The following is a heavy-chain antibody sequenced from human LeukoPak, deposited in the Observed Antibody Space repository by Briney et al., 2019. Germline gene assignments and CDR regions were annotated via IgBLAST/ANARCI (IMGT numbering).Heavy chain of an antibody. CDR3: AKIENRDYYGSGSYSTY. J-gene: IGHJ4*02. Sequence: GSLRLSCAASGFNFNSYWVSWVRQAPGEGLEGGANKKEDGSEKYYVDSVKGRFTISRDNAKNSLYLQMNSLRAEDTAVYYCAKIENRDYYGSGSYSTYWGQGTLVTVSS. V-gene: IGHV3-7*01. CDR1: GFNFNSYW. D-gene: IGHD3-10*01. CDR2: KKEDGSEK.